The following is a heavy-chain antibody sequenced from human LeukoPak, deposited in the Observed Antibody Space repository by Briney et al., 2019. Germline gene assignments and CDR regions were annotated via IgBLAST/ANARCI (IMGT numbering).Heavy chain of an antibody. CDR1: GFTFSSYW. D-gene: IGHD4-23*01. CDR2: INSDGSST. V-gene: IGHV3-74*01. J-gene: IGHJ4*02. CDR3: AKDHTYGGLDY. Sequence: GSLRLSCAACGFTFSSYWMHWVRQAPGKGLVWVSRINSDGSSTSYADSVKGRFTISRDNAKNTLFLQMNSLRAEDTAVYYCAKDHTYGGLDYWGQGTLVTVSS.